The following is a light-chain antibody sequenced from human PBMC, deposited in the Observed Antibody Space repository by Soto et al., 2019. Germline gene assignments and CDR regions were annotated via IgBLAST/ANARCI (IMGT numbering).Light chain of an antibody. CDR2: EVT. CDR1: SSDVGNYEL. J-gene: IGLJ2*01. Sequence: QSALTQPASVSGSPGQSITISCIGTSSDVGNYELVSWYQQLPGKAPKLIIYEVTKRPSGVPNRFSGSKSGNTASLTISGLLAEDEAAYHCCSFAGGSTYVVFGGGTKLTVL. CDR3: CSFAGGSTYVV. V-gene: IGLV2-23*02.